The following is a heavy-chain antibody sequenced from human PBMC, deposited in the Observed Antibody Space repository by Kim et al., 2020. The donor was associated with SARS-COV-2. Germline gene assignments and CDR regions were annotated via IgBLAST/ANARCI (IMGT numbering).Heavy chain of an antibody. J-gene: IGHJ3*02. Sequence: PSLKTRVTISVDTSKNRFFLERSSVTAADTAVYYCAREAAVAGTGAFDIWGQGTMVTVSS. D-gene: IGHD6-13*01. V-gene: IGHV4-31*02. CDR3: AREAAVAGTGAFDI.